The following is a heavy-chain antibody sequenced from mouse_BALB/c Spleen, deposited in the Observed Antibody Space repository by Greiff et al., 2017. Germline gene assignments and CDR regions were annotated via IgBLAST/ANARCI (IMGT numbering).Heavy chain of an antibody. Sequence: EVKLVESGPGLVKPSQSLSLTCTVTGYSITSDYAWNWIRQFPGNKLEWMGYISYSGSTSYNPSLKSRISITRDTSKNQFFLQLNSVTTEDTATYYCARSYYGSSYYWYFDVWGAGTTVTVSS. D-gene: IGHD1-1*01. J-gene: IGHJ1*01. CDR2: ISYSGST. V-gene: IGHV3-2*02. CDR1: GYSITSDYA. CDR3: ARSYYGSSYYWYFDV.